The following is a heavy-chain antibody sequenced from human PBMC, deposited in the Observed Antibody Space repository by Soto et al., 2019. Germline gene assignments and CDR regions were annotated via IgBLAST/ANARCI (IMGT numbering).Heavy chain of an antibody. CDR2: MKSKGSGGTT. D-gene: IGHD1-26*01. V-gene: IGHV3-15*01. CDR3: CWCGSINYYFTQ. Sequence: PXVTLRVSCPVSGVKFSAAWLSWVRQVPGKGLDWVGRMKSKGSGGTTDYAAPVKGSFTISRDDSKNTVYLQMNSLKTEDSAMYECCWCGSINYYFTQWRRGTRATVSS. J-gene: IGHJ4*02. CDR1: GVKFSAAW.